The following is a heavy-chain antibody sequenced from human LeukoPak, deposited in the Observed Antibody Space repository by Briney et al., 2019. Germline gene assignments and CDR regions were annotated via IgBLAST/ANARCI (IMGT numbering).Heavy chain of an antibody. CDR1: GYSFTSYW. CDR3: ARSLYSSSRGWFDP. Sequence: GASLKISCTGSGYSFTSYWIGWVRQLPGKGLGWLGIIYPGDSDTRYSPSFQGQVTISADKSISTAYLQWSSLKASDTAMYYCARSLYSSSRGWFDPWGQGTLVTVSS. V-gene: IGHV5-51*01. CDR2: IYPGDSDT. D-gene: IGHD6-13*01. J-gene: IGHJ5*02.